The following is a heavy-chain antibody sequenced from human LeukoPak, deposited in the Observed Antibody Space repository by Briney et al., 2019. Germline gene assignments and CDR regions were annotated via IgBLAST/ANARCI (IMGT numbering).Heavy chain of an antibody. J-gene: IGHJ4*02. CDR2: IKSKTDGGTT. Sequence: PGGSLRLSCAASGFTFTNAWMSRVRQAPGKGLEWVGRIKSKTDGGTTDYTAPVKGRFTISRDDSKNTLYLQMNSLKTEDTAVCYCTTDLAAMIRAVDHWGQGTLVTVSS. CDR1: GFTFTNAW. V-gene: IGHV3-15*01. D-gene: IGHD5-18*01. CDR3: TTDLAAMIRAVDH.